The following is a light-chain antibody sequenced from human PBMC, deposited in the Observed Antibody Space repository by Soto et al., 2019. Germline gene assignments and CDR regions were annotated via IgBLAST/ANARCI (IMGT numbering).Light chain of an antibody. CDR3: QQYTGAATT. J-gene: IGKJ5*01. CDR2: GAS. Sequence: SGSSQTVSSNYLAWCQQRPGQAPRLLIYGASTRAAGIPDRFSGSGSGTDFTFLITRLEPEECALYFCQQYTGAATTYAQGTRLEIK. CDR1: QTVSSNY. V-gene: IGKV3-20*01.